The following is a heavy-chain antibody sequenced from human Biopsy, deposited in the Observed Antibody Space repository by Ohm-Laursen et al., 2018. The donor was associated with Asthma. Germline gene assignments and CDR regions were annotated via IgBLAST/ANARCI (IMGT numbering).Heavy chain of an antibody. Sequence: SLRLSCAASGFTFSSYSMNWVRQAPGKGLEWVSSISSSGRNLYYADSVKGRFTISRDNAKNSLHLQMNSLRADDTAVYYCAKGGTYTTDRYAYWGQGSLVTVSS. CDR3: AKGGTYTTDRYAY. D-gene: IGHD1-26*01. V-gene: IGHV3-21*04. CDR2: ISSSGRNL. J-gene: IGHJ4*02. CDR1: GFTFSSYS.